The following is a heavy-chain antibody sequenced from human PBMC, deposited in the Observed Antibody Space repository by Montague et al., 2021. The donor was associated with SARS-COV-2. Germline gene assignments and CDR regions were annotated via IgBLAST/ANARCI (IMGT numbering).Heavy chain of an antibody. CDR1: GGSINSSSYY. Sequence: SETLSLTCTVSGGSINSSSYYWGWIRQPPGKGLEWIGSIYNGSTSYNPSLKSRLTISVDTSKNQFSLKLSSVTAADTAVFYCARELGYCSSNNCFHFDYWGQGTLVTVSS. D-gene: IGHD2-2*01. V-gene: IGHV4-39*07. J-gene: IGHJ4*02. CDR3: ARELGYCSSNNCFHFDY. CDR2: IYNGST.